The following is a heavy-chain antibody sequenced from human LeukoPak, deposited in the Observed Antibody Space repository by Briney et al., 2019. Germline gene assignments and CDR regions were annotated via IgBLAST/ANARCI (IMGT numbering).Heavy chain of an antibody. J-gene: IGHJ4*02. V-gene: IGHV4-34*01. D-gene: IGHD1-26*01. CDR2: INHSGST. CDR3: ATGDVGATTSDY. CDR1: GGYFSGYY. Sequence: SETLSLTCAVYGGYFSGYYRSWIRQPPGKGLEWIGEINHSGSTNYNPSLKSRATISVDTSKNQFSLKLSSVTAADTAVYYCATGDVGATTSDYWDQGTLVTVSS.